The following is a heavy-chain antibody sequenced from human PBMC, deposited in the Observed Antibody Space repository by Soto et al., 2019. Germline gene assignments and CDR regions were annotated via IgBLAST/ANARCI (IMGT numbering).Heavy chain of an antibody. Sequence: SETLPLTCTVSGGSISSSSYYWCWIRQPPGKGLEWIGSIYYSGSTYYNPSLKSRVTISVDTSKNQFSLKLSSVTAADTAVYYCATNSGSYYHYFDYWGQGTLVTVSS. J-gene: IGHJ4*02. CDR3: ATNSGSYYHYFDY. CDR2: IYYSGST. V-gene: IGHV4-39*01. CDR1: GGSISSSSYY. D-gene: IGHD1-26*01.